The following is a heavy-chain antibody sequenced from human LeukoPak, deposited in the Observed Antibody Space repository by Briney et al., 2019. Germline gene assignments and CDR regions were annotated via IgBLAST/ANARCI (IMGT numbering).Heavy chain of an antibody. D-gene: IGHD3-22*01. CDR3: ARDVHSMIVVVSYYYYGMDV. J-gene: IGHJ6*02. CDR2: ISAYNGNT. Sequence: ASVKVSCKASGYTFTSYGISWVRQAPGRGLEWMGWISAYNGNTNYAQKLQGRVTMTTDTSTSTAYMELRSLRSDDTAVYYCARDVHSMIVVVSYYYYGMDVWGQGTTVTVSS. CDR1: GYTFTSYG. V-gene: IGHV1-18*01.